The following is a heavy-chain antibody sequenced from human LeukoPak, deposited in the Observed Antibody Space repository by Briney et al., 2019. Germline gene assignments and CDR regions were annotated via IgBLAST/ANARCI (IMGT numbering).Heavy chain of an antibody. CDR3: ARSGRGYYDSSGLFDY. Sequence: GGSLRLSCAASGFTFSDHYMDWVRQAPGKGLEWVGRSGNKANSYTTEYAASVKGRFTISRDDSKNSLYLQMNSLRTEDTAVYYCARSGRGYYDSSGLFDYWGQGTLVTVSS. D-gene: IGHD3-22*01. J-gene: IGHJ4*02. CDR2: SGNKANSYTT. CDR1: GFTFSDHY. V-gene: IGHV3-72*01.